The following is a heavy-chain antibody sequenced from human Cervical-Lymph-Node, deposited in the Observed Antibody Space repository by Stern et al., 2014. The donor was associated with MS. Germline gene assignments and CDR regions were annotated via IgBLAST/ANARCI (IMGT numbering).Heavy chain of an antibody. Sequence: QVQLVQSGAEVKKPGASVKVSCQASGYTFTSYAMHWVRQAPGQRIEWMGWINAGNGNTKYSQKFQGRVTITRDTSASTAYMELSSLRSEDTAVYYCARDVPATIQPFDYWGQGTLVTVSS. CDR2: INAGNGNT. CDR1: GYTFTSYA. D-gene: IGHD5-12*01. V-gene: IGHV1-3*01. J-gene: IGHJ4*02. CDR3: ARDVPATIQPFDY.